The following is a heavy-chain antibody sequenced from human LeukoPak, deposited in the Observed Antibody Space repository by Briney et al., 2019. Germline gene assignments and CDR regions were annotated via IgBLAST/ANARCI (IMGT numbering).Heavy chain of an antibody. D-gene: IGHD3-16*02. J-gene: IGHJ4*02. V-gene: IGHV3-30*04. CDR1: GFTFSSYA. CDR3: AKDQEGVWGSYRPQTIDY. CDR2: ISYDGSNK. Sequence: PGGSLRLSCAASGFTFSSYAMHWVRQAPGKGLEWVAVISYDGSNKYYADSVKGRFTISRDNSKNTLYLQMNSLRAEDTAVYYCAKDQEGVWGSYRPQTIDYWGQGTLVTVSS.